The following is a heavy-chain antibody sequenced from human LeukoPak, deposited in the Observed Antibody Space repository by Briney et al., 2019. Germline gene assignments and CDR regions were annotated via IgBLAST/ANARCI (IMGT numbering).Heavy chain of an antibody. CDR2: ISGSDGST. CDR1: GFTFSSFG. CDR3: AKNIGGLDY. Sequence: GGTLRLSCAASGFTFSSFGMSWVRQAPGKGLEWVSGISGSDGSTYYADSVKGRFTISRDNSRNTLYLQMNSLRGEDTAVYYCAKNIGGLDYWGQGTLVTVSS. V-gene: IGHV3-23*01. D-gene: IGHD3-10*01. J-gene: IGHJ4*02.